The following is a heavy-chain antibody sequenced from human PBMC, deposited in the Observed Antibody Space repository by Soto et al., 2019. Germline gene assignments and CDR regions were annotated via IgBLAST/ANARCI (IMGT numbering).Heavy chain of an antibody. CDR1: GYTFTSYG. J-gene: IGHJ2*01. D-gene: IGHD1-26*01. Sequence: ASVKVSCKASGYTFTSYGISRVRQAPGQGLEWMGWISAYNGNTNYAQKLQGRVTMTTDTSASTAYMELSSLRSEDTAVYYCARGGSLYWYFDLWGRGTLVTVSS. V-gene: IGHV1-18*01. CDR2: ISAYNGNT. CDR3: ARGGSLYWYFDL.